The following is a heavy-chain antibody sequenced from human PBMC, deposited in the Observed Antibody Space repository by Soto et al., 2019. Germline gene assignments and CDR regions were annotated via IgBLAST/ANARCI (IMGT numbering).Heavy chain of an antibody. V-gene: IGHV3-30*18. J-gene: IGHJ5*02. CDR2: ISYDGSNK. D-gene: IGHD5-12*01. Sequence: QVQLVESGGGVVQPGRSLRLSCAASGFTFSSYGMHWVRQAPGKGLEWVAVISYDGSNKYYADSVKGRFTISRDNSKKTLYPQMKSRRAEDTAVYYCAKDTGGYDWGKGVNWFDPWGQGTLVTVSS. CDR1: GFTFSSYG. CDR3: AKDTGGYDWGKGVNWFDP.